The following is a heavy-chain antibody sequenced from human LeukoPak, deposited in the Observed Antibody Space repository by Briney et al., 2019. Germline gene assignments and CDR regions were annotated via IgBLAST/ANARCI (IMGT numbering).Heavy chain of an antibody. CDR3: ARDLDDSSGYYDY. Sequence: ASVKVSCKASGYTFTCYYMHWVRQAPGQGLEWMGWINPNSGGTNYAQKFQGRVTMTRDTSISTAYMELSRLRSDDTAVYYCARDLDDSSGYYDYWGQGILVTVSS. CDR1: GYTFTCYY. V-gene: IGHV1-2*02. J-gene: IGHJ4*02. D-gene: IGHD3-22*01. CDR2: INPNSGGT.